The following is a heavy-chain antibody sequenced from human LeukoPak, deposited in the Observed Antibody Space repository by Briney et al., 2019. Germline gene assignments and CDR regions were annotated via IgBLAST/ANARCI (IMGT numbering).Heavy chain of an antibody. CDR2: SYTTGST. D-gene: IGHD3-16*01. J-gene: IGHJ4*02. CDR1: GGSIGPYY. CDR3: ARSGGSGFQLDS. Sequence: SGTLSLTCTVSGGSIGPYYWSWLRQPAGKALEWIGRSYTTGSTNYNPSPKSRVTMSLDTSKTQFSLKLSSVTAADTAVYYCARSGGSGFQLDSWGQGTLVTVSS. V-gene: IGHV4-4*07.